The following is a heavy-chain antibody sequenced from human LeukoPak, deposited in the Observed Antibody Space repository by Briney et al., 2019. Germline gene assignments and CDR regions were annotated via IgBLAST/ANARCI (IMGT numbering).Heavy chain of an antibody. J-gene: IGHJ4*02. Sequence: GGSLTLSCAASGFTFSSYSMNWVRQPPGKGLEWVSSISSSSSHIYYADSVRGRFTISRDNAKNSLFVQMNSLRAEDTAVYYCVRSLTVVTGFDYWGQGTLVTVSS. CDR2: ISSSSSHI. V-gene: IGHV3-21*01. CDR3: VRSLTVVTGFDY. D-gene: IGHD4-23*01. CDR1: GFTFSSYS.